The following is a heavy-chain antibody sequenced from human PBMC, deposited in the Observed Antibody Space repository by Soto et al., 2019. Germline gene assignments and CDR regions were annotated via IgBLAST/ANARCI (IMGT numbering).Heavy chain of an antibody. CDR3: ATAGSYRFGH. CDR2: INPDATTI. V-gene: IGHV3-74*01. J-gene: IGHJ4*02. CDR1: GFTFSNYW. Sequence: GGSLRRSCATSGFTFSNYWIHWVRQAPGEGLVWVSRINPDATTINYADSVKGRFTVSRDNAKNTLYLQMNSLRAEDTAVYYCATAGSYRFGHWGQGTLVTVSS. D-gene: IGHD3-10*01.